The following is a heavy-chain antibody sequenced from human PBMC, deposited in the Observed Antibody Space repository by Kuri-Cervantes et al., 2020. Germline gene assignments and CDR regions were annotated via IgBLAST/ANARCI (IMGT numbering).Heavy chain of an antibody. CDR1: GYTFTYRY. J-gene: IGHJ4*02. CDR3: ARHRWLQLRGIFDY. D-gene: IGHD5-24*01. CDR2: ITPFNGNT. V-gene: IGHV1-45*02. Sequence: SVNVSCKASGYTFTYRYLHWVRQAPGQALEWMGWITPFNGNTNYAQKFQDRVTITRDRSMSTAYMELSSLRSEDTAMYYCARHRWLQLRGIFDYWGQGTLVTVSS.